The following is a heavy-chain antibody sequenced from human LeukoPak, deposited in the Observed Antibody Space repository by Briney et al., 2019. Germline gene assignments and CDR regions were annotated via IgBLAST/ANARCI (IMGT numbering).Heavy chain of an antibody. CDR1: GLTFSNYV. D-gene: IGHD7-27*01. V-gene: IGHV3-23*01. CDR3: AKTLNWGSKKFDY. CDR2: IGGSGGST. Sequence: GGSLRLSCAASGLTFSNYVMSGVRQAPGKGLEWVSAIGGSGGSTFYADSVKGRFTISRDNSKNTLYLQMNSLRAEDTAVYYCAKTLNWGSKKFDYWGQGTLVTVSS. J-gene: IGHJ4*02.